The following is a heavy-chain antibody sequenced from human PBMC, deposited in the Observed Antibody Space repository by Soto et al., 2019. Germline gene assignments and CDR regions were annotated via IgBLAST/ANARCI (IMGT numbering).Heavy chain of an antibody. CDR2: ISGSGGST. J-gene: IGHJ4*02. Sequence: GGSLRLSCAASGFTFSSYAMSWVRQAPGKGLEWVSAISGSGGSTYYADSVKVRFTISRDNSKNTLYLQMNSLRAEDTAVYYCAKGAQLRHEYVDYPFWGWGEGTLVTVSS. CDR1: GFTFSSYA. D-gene: IGHD4-17*01. V-gene: IGHV3-23*01. CDR3: AKGAQLRHEYVDYPFWG.